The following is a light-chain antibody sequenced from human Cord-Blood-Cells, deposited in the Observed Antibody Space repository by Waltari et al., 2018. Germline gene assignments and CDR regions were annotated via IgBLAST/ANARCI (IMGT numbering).Light chain of an antibody. J-gene: IGKJ2*01. CDR3: QQRSNWPYT. V-gene: IGKV3-11*01. Sequence: EIVLTQSPATLSLSPGERATLSCRASQSVSSYLAWYQQKPGQAPRLLIYDASTRATGIPARFSGSGSGTDFTLTISSLEPEDFAFYYCQQRSNWPYTFGQGTKLEIK. CDR2: DAS. CDR1: QSVSSY.